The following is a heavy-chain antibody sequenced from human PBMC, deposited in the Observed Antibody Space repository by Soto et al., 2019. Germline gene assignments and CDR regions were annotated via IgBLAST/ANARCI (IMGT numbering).Heavy chain of an antibody. V-gene: IGHV3-9*01. CDR3: AKGSYCYNGVCLHHFDH. J-gene: IGHJ4*02. Sequence: PGGSLRLSCVGSGFTFDDSAMHWVRQAPGKGLEWVSGISWNSLTIAYADSVRGRFTISRDNAKNSLYLQMNNLRDEDTAWYFCAKGSYCYNGVCLHHFDHWGQGTLVTVSS. CDR1: GFTFDDSA. CDR2: ISWNSLTI. D-gene: IGHD2-8*01.